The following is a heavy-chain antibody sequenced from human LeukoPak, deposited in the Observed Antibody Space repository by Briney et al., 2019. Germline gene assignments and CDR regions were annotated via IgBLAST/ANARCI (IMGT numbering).Heavy chain of an antibody. Sequence: GGSLRLPCAASGVTFRSHWMSWVRQAPGKGLEWVANINQDGSEEYYLDSVRGRFTISRDNAKNSLYLQMNSLRAEDTAVYYCARLNYNLFDYWGQGTLVTVSS. V-gene: IGHV3-7*02. J-gene: IGHJ4*02. CDR1: GVTFRSHW. CDR3: ARLNYNLFDY. D-gene: IGHD1-1*01. CDR2: INQDGSEE.